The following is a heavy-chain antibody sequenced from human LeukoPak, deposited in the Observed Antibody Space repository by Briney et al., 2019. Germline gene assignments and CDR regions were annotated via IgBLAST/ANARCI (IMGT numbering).Heavy chain of an antibody. CDR2: IKSKTDGGTT. V-gene: IGHV3-15*01. CDR3: TTGYSGYIFADY. J-gene: IGHJ4*02. D-gene: IGHD5-12*01. CDR1: GFTFSNAW. Sequence: PGGSLRLSCAASGFTFSNAWMSWVRQAPGKGLEWVGRIKSKTDGGTTDYAAPVKGRFTISRDDSKNTLYLQMNSLKTEDTAVYYCTTGYSGYIFADYWGQGTRVTVSS.